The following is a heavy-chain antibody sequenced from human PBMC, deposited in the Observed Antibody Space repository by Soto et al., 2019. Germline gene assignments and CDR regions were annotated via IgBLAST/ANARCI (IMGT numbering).Heavy chain of an antibody. CDR3: AKRSSSSTFDY. V-gene: IGHV3-23*01. J-gene: IGHJ4*02. CDR2: ISGSDDST. D-gene: IGHD6-6*01. CDR1: GFTFSNYA. Sequence: EVQLLESGGGLVQPGESLRLSCAASGFTFSNYAMSWVRQAPGKGLEWVSVISGSDDSTYYADSVKGRFTISRDNSKNTLYLQMNSLRVEDTAVYYCAKRSSSSTFDYWGQGTLVTVSS.